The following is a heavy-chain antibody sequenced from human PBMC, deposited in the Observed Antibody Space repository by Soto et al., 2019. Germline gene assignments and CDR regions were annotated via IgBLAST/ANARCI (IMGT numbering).Heavy chain of an antibody. Sequence: EVQLLDSGGGLVQPGGSLRLSCAASGFTFRTYAMSWVRQAPGKGLAWVSTISDSGTTYYANSVKGRFTISRDNSRNTLDLQMNSLRVEDTAVYYCAKGGEGSCSRTSCLYFSDFWGQGTLVTVSS. CDR3: AKGGEGSCSRTSCLYFSDF. D-gene: IGHD2-2*01. V-gene: IGHV3-23*01. CDR1: GFTFRTYA. CDR2: ISDSGTT. J-gene: IGHJ4*02.